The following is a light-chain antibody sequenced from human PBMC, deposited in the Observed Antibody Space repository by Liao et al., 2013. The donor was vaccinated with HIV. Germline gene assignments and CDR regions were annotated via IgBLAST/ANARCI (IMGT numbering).Light chain of an antibody. CDR3: QAWDRNTVV. CDR1: NIGSKS. V-gene: IGLV3-21*01. J-gene: IGLJ2*01. Sequence: SYVLTQPPSVSVAPGKTARITCGGNNIGSKSVHWYQQKPGHAPVLVIYYDSDRPSGIPERFSGSNSGNTATLTISGTQAMDGADYYCQAWDRNTVVFGGGTKLTVL. CDR2: YDS.